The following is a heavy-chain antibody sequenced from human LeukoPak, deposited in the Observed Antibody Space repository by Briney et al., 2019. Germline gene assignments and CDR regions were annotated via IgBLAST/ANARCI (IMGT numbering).Heavy chain of an antibody. D-gene: IGHD6-19*01. CDR2: ISYDGSEK. J-gene: IGHJ6*03. CDR1: VFNFSNYA. V-gene: IGHV3-30*04. Sequence: GGSLRLSCVASVFNFSNYAMHWVRQAPGKGLEWVAVISYDGSEKYYAESVKGRFTISRDNSKNTLSLQMSSLKAEDTAVFYCARSGSSGWVYYYYNYMDVWGKGTTVSVSS. CDR3: ARSGSSGWVYYYYNYMDV.